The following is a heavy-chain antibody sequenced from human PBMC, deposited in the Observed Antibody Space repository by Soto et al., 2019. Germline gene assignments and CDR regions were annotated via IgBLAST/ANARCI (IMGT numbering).Heavy chain of an antibody. CDR1: GYSISSGYY. CDR2: IYHSGST. D-gene: IGHD3-9*01. V-gene: IGHV4-38-2*01. Sequence: SETLSLTCAVSGYSISSGYYWGWIRQPPGKGLEWIGSIYHSGSTYYNPSLKSRVTISVDTSKNQFSLKLSSVAAADTDVYYCERVPVLRYFDWLLYFDYWGQGTLVTVSS. J-gene: IGHJ4*02. CDR3: ERVPVLRYFDWLLYFDY.